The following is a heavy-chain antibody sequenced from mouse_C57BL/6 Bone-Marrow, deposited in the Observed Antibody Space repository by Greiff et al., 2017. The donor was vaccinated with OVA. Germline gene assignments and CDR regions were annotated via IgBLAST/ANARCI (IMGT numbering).Heavy chain of an antibody. D-gene: IGHD1-1*01. Sequence: DVKLVESGGGLVKPGGSLKLSCAASGFTFSSYAMSWVRQTPEKRLEWVATISDGGSYTYYPDNVKGRFTISRDNAKNNLYLQMSHLKSEDTAMYYCARDPYYYGSRPYYYAMDYWGQGTSVTVSS. CDR1: GFTFSSYA. CDR2: ISDGGSYT. V-gene: IGHV5-4*01. J-gene: IGHJ4*01. CDR3: ARDPYYYGSRPYYYAMDY.